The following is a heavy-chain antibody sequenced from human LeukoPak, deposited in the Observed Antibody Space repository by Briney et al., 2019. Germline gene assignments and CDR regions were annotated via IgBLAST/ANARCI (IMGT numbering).Heavy chain of an antibody. CDR2: ISNSGTT. CDR1: GGSINDYY. J-gene: IGHJ5*02. CDR3: ARVVRGAVTSNCFDP. D-gene: IGHD4-17*01. V-gene: IGHV4-59*01. Sequence: SETLSLTCTVSGGSINDYYWTWIRQAPGRGLEWIGYISNSGTTDYNPSLKSRVTMSVDTSNNEFSLRLTSVTAADTAMYYCARVVRGAVTSNCFDPWGQGTLVTVSS.